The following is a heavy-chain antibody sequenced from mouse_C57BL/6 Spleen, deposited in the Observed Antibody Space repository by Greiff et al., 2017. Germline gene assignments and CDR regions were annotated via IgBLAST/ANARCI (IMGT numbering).Heavy chain of an antibody. Sequence: QVQLQQPGAELVRPGSSVKLSCKASGYTFTSYWMHWVKQRPIQGLEWIGNIDPSDSETHYNQKFKDKATLTVDKSSSTAYMQLSSLTSEDSAVYYCVTAQATFYYAMDYWGQGTSVTVSS. CDR2: IDPSDSET. J-gene: IGHJ4*01. CDR3: VTAQATFYYAMDY. CDR1: GYTFTSYW. D-gene: IGHD3-2*02. V-gene: IGHV1-52*01.